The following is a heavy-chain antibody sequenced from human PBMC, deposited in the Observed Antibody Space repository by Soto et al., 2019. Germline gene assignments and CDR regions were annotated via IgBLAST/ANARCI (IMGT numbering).Heavy chain of an antibody. CDR2: IYYSGST. J-gene: IGHJ6*02. CDR3: ARVPLGILWFGDPSRERLPRGMDV. Sequence: SETLSLTCTVSGGSISSYYWSWIRQPPGKGLEWIGYIYYSGSTNYNPSLKSRVTISVDTSKNQFSLKLSSVTAADTAVYYCARVPLGILWFGDPSRERLPRGMDVWGQGTTVTVSS. CDR1: GGSISSYY. D-gene: IGHD3-10*01. V-gene: IGHV4-59*01.